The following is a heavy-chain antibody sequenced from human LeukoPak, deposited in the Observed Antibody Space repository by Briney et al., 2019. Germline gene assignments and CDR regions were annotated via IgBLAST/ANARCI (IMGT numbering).Heavy chain of an antibody. J-gene: IGHJ5*02. CDR1: GGSISSGSYY. V-gene: IGHV4-61*02. CDR3: ASGGYCSSTSCYPTWFDP. Sequence: PSQTLSLTCTVSGGSISSGSYYWSWIRQPAGKGLEWIGRIYTSGSTNYNPSLKSRVTISVDTSKNQFSLKLSSVTAADTAVYYCASGGYCSSTSCYPTWFDPWGQGTLVTVSS. D-gene: IGHD2-2*01. CDR2: IYTSGST.